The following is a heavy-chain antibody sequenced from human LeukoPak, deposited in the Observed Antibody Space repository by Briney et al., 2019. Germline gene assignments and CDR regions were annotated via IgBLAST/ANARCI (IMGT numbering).Heavy chain of an antibody. J-gene: IGHJ4*02. CDR3: ARGAIVGATLFDY. CDR2: ISGSSSYI. D-gene: IGHD1-26*01. Sequence: PGGSLRLSCAASGFTFSSYSMNWVRQAPGKGLEWVSSISGSSSYIYYADSVKGRFTTSRDNAKNSLYLQMNSLRAEDTAVYYCARGAIVGATLFDYWGQGTLVTVSS. CDR1: GFTFSSYS. V-gene: IGHV3-21*01.